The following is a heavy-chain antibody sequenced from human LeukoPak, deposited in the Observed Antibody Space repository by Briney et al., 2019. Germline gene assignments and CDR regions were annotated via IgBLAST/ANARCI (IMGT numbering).Heavy chain of an antibody. V-gene: IGHV3-30-3*01. CDR1: GFTFSSYA. J-gene: IGHJ4*02. Sequence: GRSLRLSCAASGFTFSSYAMHWVRQAPGKGLEWVAVISYDGSNKYYADSVKGRFTISRDNSKNTLYLQMNSLRAEDTAVYYCAKDELGMGEFDYWGQGTLVTVSS. CDR2: ISYDGSNK. CDR3: AKDELGMGEFDY. D-gene: IGHD7-27*01.